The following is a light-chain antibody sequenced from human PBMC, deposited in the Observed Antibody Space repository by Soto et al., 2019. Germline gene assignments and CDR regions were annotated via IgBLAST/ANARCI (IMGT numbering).Light chain of an antibody. V-gene: IGLV1-44*01. CDR3: QQYYDIPLT. J-gene: IGLJ2*01. Sequence: QSVLTQPPSASGTPGQRVTISCSGSSSNIGSNTVNWYQQLPGQPPRLLMYWASTRESGVPDRFSGSGSGTRFTLAISSLQAEDVAVYFCQQYYDIPLTFGGGTK. CDR1: SSNIGSNT. CDR2: WAS.